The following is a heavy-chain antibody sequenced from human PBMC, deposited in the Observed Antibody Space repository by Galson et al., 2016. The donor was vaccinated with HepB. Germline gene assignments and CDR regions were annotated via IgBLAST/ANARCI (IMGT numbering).Heavy chain of an antibody. CDR1: GFNFGIYW. V-gene: IGHV3-7*01. J-gene: IGHJ5*02. D-gene: IGHD4-17*01. Sequence: SLRLSCAASGFNFGIYWVTWVRQAPGMGPEWVANINEDGRGKYYVDSVRGRFTVSRDNAKNSLYLQMNSLRADDTAVYYCARGSPVTGVAWGQGTLVTVSS. CDR3: ARGSPVTGVA. CDR2: INEDGRGK.